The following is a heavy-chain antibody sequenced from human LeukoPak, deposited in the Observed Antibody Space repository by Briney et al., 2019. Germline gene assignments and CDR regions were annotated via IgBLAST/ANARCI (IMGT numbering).Heavy chain of an antibody. D-gene: IGHD3-22*01. CDR2: IFYTGST. V-gene: IGHV4-59*08. CDR1: GGSISSYY. J-gene: IGHJ6*02. CDR3: ARTRDDSSGYYRSYYYYGMDV. Sequence: SETLSLTCTVSGGSISSYYWSWIRQPPGKGLEWIGNIFYTGSTKYNPSLKSRVTISVDTSKNQFSLKLSSVTAADTAVYYCARTRDDSSGYYRSYYYYGMDVWGQGTTVTVSS.